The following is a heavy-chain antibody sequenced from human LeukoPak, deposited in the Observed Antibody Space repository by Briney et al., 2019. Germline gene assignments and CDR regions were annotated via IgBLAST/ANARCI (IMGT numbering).Heavy chain of an antibody. Sequence: PGRSLRLSCAASGFTFSSYAMHWVRQAPGKGLEWVAVISYDGSNKYYADSVKGRFTISRDNSRNTLYLQMNSLRAEDTAVYYCARAPRKYDFWSGSNWFDPWGQGTLVTVSS. CDR2: ISYDGSNK. D-gene: IGHD3-3*01. J-gene: IGHJ5*02. V-gene: IGHV3-30-3*01. CDR3: ARAPRKYDFWSGSNWFDP. CDR1: GFTFSSYA.